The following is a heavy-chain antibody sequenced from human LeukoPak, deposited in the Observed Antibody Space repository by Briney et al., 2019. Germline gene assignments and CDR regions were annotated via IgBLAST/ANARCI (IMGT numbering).Heavy chain of an antibody. CDR1: GYTFTGYY. J-gene: IGHJ6*03. Sequence: ASVKVSCKASGYTFTGYYIHWVRQAPGQGLEWMGWINPNSGGTNYAQKFQGRVTMTGDTSISTAYMELSRLTSDDTAVYYCARDTRTSLVYYYMDVWGKGTTVTVSS. CDR3: ARDTRTSLVYYYMDV. V-gene: IGHV1-2*02. CDR2: INPNSGGT. D-gene: IGHD2-15*01.